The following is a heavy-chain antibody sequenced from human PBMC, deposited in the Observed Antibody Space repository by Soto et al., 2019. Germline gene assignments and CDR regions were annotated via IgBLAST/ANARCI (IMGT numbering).Heavy chain of an antibody. CDR2: ISDAGTTT. D-gene: IGHD6-19*01. CDR3: AKGVRSGRGISRLHV. Sequence: QTGGSLRLSCAASGFTFSSYAMTWVRQAPGKGLEWISVISDAGTTTYYSDSVRGRFTISRDNSRRTVILQMNSLRAEDTAVYFRAKGVRSGRGISRLHVWGQGTTVTVSS. V-gene: IGHV3-23*01. J-gene: IGHJ6*02. CDR1: GFTFSSYA.